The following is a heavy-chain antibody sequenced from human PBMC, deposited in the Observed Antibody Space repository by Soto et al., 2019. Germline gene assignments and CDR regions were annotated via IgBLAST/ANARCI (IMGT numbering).Heavy chain of an antibody. CDR3: ATAVLVYGSGSYFPDWFYP. CDR1: GYTLTELS. CDR2: FDPEDGET. V-gene: IGHV1-24*01. Sequence: ASVKVSCKVSGYTLTELSMHWVRQAPGKGLEWMGGFDPEDGETIYAQKFQGRVTMTEDTSTDTAYMELSSLRSEDTAVYYCATAVLVYGSGSYFPDWFYPWGQGTLVPVSS. J-gene: IGHJ5*02. D-gene: IGHD3-10*01.